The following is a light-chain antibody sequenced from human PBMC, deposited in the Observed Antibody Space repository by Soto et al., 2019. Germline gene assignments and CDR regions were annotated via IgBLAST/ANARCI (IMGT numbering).Light chain of an antibody. CDR3: SSYTSSSTLDVV. CDR1: SSDVGGYKY. J-gene: IGLJ2*01. CDR2: EVS. V-gene: IGLV2-14*01. Sequence: QSALTQPASVSGSPGQSITISCTGTSSDVGGYKYVSWYQQHPGKAPKLMIYEVSYRPSGVSNRFSGSKSGNTASLTISGLQAEDEADYYCSSYTSSSTLDVVFGGGTKLTVL.